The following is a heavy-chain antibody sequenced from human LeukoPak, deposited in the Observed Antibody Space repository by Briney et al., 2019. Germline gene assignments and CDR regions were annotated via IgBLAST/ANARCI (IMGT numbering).Heavy chain of an antibody. CDR2: ISSSSSTI. J-gene: IGHJ4*02. CDR1: GFTFSSYS. V-gene: IGHV3-48*02. CDR3: ARDTGGYSGSYYPLY. D-gene: IGHD1-26*01. Sequence: PGGSLRLSCAASGFTFSSYSMNWVCQAPGKGLEWVSYISSSSSTIYYADSVKGRFTISRDNAKNSLYLQMNSLRDEDTAVYYCARDTGGYSGSYYPLYWGQGTLVTVSS.